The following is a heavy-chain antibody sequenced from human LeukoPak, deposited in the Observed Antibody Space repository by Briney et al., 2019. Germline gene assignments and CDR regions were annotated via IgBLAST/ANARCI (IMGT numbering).Heavy chain of an antibody. CDR3: ARVVPYYMDV. V-gene: IGHV3-53*01. J-gene: IGHJ6*03. CDR1: GFTVSSNY. Sequence: PGGSLRLSCAASGFTVSSNYTSWVRQAPGKGLEWVSVIYSGGSTYYADSVKGRFTISRDNSKNTLYLQMNSLRAEDTAVYYCARVVPYYMDVWGKGTTVTVSS. CDR2: IYSGGST.